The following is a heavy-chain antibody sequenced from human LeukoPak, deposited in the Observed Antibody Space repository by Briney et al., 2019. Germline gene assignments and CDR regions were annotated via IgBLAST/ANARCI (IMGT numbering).Heavy chain of an antibody. J-gene: IGHJ4*02. Sequence: GGSLRLSCAASGFTFSTYDMTWVRQAPGKGLEWVSSISGSGGSAYYADSVKGRFTTSRDNSKNTLYLQMNGLRAEDTAVYYCAKDLAAVPGNKYFAYWGQGTLVTVSS. V-gene: IGHV3-23*01. CDR2: ISGSGGSA. CDR1: GFTFSTYD. CDR3: AKDLAAVPGNKYFAY. D-gene: IGHD6-19*01.